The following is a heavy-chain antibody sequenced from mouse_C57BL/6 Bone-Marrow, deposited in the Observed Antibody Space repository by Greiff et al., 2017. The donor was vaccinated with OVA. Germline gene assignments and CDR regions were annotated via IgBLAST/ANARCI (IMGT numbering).Heavy chain of an antibody. CDR1: GYSITSGYY. J-gene: IGHJ1*03. D-gene: IGHD1-1*01. CDR3: ARATVAHWYFDV. Sequence: DVQLQESGPGLVKPSQSLSLTCSVTGYSITSGYYWNWIRQFPGNKLEWMGYISYDGSNNYNPSLKNRISITRDTSKNQFFLKLNSVTTEDTATYYCARATVAHWYFDVWGTGTTVTVSS. CDR2: ISYDGSN. V-gene: IGHV3-6*01.